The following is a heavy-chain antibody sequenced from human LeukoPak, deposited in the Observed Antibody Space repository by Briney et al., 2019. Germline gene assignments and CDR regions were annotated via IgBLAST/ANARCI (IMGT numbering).Heavy chain of an antibody. CDR1: GYSISSGYY. J-gene: IGHJ4*02. D-gene: IGHD3-22*01. CDR2: IYHSGST. Sequence: ASETLSLTCTVSGYSISSGYYWGWIRQPPGKGLEWIGSIYHSGSTYYNPSLKSRVTISVGTSKNQFSLKLSSVTAADTAVYYCASRPLYYYDSSGYFYWGQGTLVTVSS. CDR3: ASRPLYYYDSSGYFY. V-gene: IGHV4-38-2*02.